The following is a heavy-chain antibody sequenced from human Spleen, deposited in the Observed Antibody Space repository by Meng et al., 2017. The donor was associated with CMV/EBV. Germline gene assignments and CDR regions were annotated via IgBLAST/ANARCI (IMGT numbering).Heavy chain of an antibody. CDR2: ISTSGST. CDR1: GGSISSYY. CDR3: AREFQSLPFDY. Sequence: VQQNEWGPGLLSPSETLSLTCTVSGGSISSYYWSWIRSPAVKEPACIGRISTSGSTNYISSLKIRVTMLVDTCKNQFCLKLSSVTAADTAVYYCAREFQSLPFDYWGQGTLVTVSS. J-gene: IGHJ4*02. V-gene: IGHV4-4*07.